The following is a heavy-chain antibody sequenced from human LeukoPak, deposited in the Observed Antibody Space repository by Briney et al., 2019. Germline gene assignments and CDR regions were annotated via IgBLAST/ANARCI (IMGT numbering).Heavy chain of an antibody. CDR2: IYPGDSDT. J-gene: IGHJ4*02. Sequence: GESLKISCKGSGYSFTNYWIGWVRQMPGKGLELMGIIYPGDSDTTYSPSFQGQVTISADKSINTAYLQWSSLKASDTAIYYCARRSGSYYYFDYWGQGTLVTVSS. CDR1: GYSFTNYW. V-gene: IGHV5-51*01. CDR3: ARRSGSYYYFDY. D-gene: IGHD1-26*01.